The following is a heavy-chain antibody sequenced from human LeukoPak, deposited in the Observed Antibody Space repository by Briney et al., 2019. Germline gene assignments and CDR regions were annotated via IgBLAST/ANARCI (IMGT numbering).Heavy chain of an antibody. J-gene: IGHJ4*02. CDR3: ARTYTVTKLFDY. CDR2: INQGGSEK. Sequence: PGGSLRLSCAASGFTFSSYSMSWVRQAPGKGLEWVANINQGGSEKNYVDSVKGRFTISRDNAKNSLYLQMNSLRAEDTAVYYCARTYTVTKLFDYWGQGTLVTVSS. D-gene: IGHD4-17*01. V-gene: IGHV3-7*01. CDR1: GFTFSSYS.